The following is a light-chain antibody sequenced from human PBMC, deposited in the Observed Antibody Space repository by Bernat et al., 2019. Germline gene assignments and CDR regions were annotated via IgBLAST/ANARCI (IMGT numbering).Light chain of an antibody. Sequence: QSVLTQPPSASGTPGQRVTISCSGSSSNIGSNTVNWYQQLPGTAPKLLIYSNNQRPSGVPDRFSGSKSGTSASLAISELQSEDEADYYCAAWDDSLNGWVFGGGTKRTVL. CDR2: SNN. CDR1: SSNIGSNT. V-gene: IGLV1-44*01. J-gene: IGLJ3*02. CDR3: AAWDDSLNGWV.